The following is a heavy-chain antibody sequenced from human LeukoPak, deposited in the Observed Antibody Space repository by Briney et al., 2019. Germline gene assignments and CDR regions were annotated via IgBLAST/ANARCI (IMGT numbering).Heavy chain of an antibody. J-gene: IGHJ4*02. CDR2: ITPNSDGT. CDR1: GYTVTGYY. Sequence: GASVKVSCKTSGYTVTGYYIHWVRQAPGQGLEWMGWITPNSDGTDYAQKFQGRVTMTRDTSITTAYMELSSLRSDDTAVCYCARSPIGLGFFDYWGQGTLVTVSS. V-gene: IGHV1-2*02. D-gene: IGHD7-27*01. CDR3: ARSPIGLGFFDY.